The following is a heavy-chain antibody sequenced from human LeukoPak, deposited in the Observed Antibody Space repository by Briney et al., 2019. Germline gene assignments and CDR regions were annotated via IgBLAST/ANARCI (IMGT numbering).Heavy chain of an antibody. J-gene: IGHJ2*01. Sequence: ASVKVSCKASGGTFSSYAISWVRQAPGQGLEWMGRIIPIFGTANYAQKFQGRVTITTDESTSTAYMELSSLRSEDTAVYYCARSLGIVGTYYWYFDLWGRGTLVTVSS. V-gene: IGHV1-69*05. D-gene: IGHD7-27*01. CDR3: ARSLGIVGTYYWYFDL. CDR2: IIPIFGTA. CDR1: GGTFSSYA.